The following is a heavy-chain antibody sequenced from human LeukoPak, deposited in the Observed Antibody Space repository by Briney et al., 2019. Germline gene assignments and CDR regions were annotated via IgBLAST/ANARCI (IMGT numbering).Heavy chain of an antibody. CDR1: GFTFSSYA. CDR3: ARGTDDFWSGYQFDY. D-gene: IGHD3-3*01. Sequence: GGSLRLSCAASGFTFSSYAMHWVRRAPGKGLEWVAVISYDGSNKYYADSVKGRFTISRDNSKNTLYLQMNSLRAEDTAVYYCARGTDDFWSGYQFDYWGQGTLVTVSS. V-gene: IGHV3-30-3*01. J-gene: IGHJ4*02. CDR2: ISYDGSNK.